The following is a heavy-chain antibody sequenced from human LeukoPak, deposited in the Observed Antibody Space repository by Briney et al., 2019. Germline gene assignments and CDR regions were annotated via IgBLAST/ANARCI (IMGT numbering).Heavy chain of an antibody. CDR2: ISGSGGST. J-gene: IGHJ4*02. CDR1: GFTFSSYA. CDR3: AKDQGYSSSWFDY. V-gene: IGHV3-23*01. Sequence: QTGGSLRLSCAASGFTFSSYAMSWVRQAPGKGLEWVSAISGSGGSTYYADSVKGRFTISRDNSKNTLYLQMNSLRAEDTAVYYCAKDQGYSSSWFDYWGQGTLVTVSS. D-gene: IGHD6-13*01.